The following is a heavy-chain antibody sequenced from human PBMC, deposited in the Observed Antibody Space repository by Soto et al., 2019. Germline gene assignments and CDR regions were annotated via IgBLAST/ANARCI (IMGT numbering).Heavy chain of an antibody. V-gene: IGHV3-23*01. CDR2: IKGSGDTT. CDR1: GFTFSTND. D-gene: IGHD1-26*01. J-gene: IGHJ4*02. Sequence: EVQLLESGGGLVQPGGSLRLSCVTSGFTFSTNDMSWVRQAPGKGLEWISGIKGSGDTTYYADSVKGRFTISRDNSKNTLFLQMNSLRAEDTAIYYCTWDDGWESSDWGQGTLVTVSS. CDR3: TWDDGWESSD.